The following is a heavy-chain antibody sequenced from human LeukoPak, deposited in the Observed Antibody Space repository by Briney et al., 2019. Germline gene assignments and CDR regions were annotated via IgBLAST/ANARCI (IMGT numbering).Heavy chain of an antibody. CDR1: GGSISSYY. D-gene: IGHD4-17*01. Sequence: SETLSLTCTVSGGSISSYYWSWIRQPPGKGLEWIGYIYYSGSTNYNPSLKSRVTISVDTSRNQFSLKLSSVTAADTAVYYCARAGGYGDYYFDYWGQGTLVTVSS. V-gene: IGHV4-59*01. CDR2: IYYSGST. CDR3: ARAGGYGDYYFDY. J-gene: IGHJ4*02.